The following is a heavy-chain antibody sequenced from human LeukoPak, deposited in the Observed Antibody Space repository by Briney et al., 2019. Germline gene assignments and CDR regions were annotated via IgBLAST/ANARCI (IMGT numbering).Heavy chain of an antibody. Sequence: ASVKVSCKVSGYTLTELSMHWVRQAPGKGLEWMGGFDPEDGETIYAQKFQGRVTMTEDTSTDTAYMELGSLRSEDTAVYYCATSSMVRGGRFDPWGQGTLVTVSS. CDR3: ATSSMVRGGRFDP. CDR1: GYTLTELS. J-gene: IGHJ5*02. V-gene: IGHV1-24*01. D-gene: IGHD3-10*01. CDR2: FDPEDGET.